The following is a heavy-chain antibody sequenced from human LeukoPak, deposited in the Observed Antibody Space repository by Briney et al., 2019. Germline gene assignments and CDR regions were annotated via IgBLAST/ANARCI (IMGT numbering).Heavy chain of an antibody. Sequence: PSETLSLTCTVSGGSISSYYWSWIRQPPGKGLEWIGYIYYSGSTNYNPSLKSRVTISVDTSKNQFSLMLSSVTAADTAVYYCARRSSRGYSYGYSFDYWGQGTLVTVSS. V-gene: IGHV4-59*08. D-gene: IGHD5-18*01. CDR3: ARRSSRGYSYGYSFDY. CDR1: GGSISSYY. J-gene: IGHJ4*02. CDR2: IYYSGST.